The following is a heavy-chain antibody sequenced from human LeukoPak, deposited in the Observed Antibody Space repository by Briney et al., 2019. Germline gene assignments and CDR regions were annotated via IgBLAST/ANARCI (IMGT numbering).Heavy chain of an antibody. J-gene: IGHJ4*02. D-gene: IGHD2-2*01. Sequence: PSETLSLTCVVSGYSISSGYHWGWIRQPPGEGLEWIGSVYRSGSTYYNPSLKSRVTISVDTSKNQISLKVRSVTAADTAVYYCARVHYSREHCSSTSCYASFDYWGQGTQVTVSS. CDR1: GYSISSGYH. V-gene: IGHV4-38-2*01. CDR3: ARVHYSREHCSSTSCYASFDY. CDR2: VYRSGST.